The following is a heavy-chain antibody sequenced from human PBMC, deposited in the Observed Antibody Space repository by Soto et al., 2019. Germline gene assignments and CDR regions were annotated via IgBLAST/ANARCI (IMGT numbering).Heavy chain of an antibody. CDR3: AKAHFGSAKAEGSFDY. CDR2: ISGSGGST. CDR1: GFTFSSYA. D-gene: IGHD3-3*01. Sequence: TGGSLRLSFAASGFTFSSYAMSWVRHAPGKGLEWVSAISGSGGSTYYADSVKGRFTISRDNSKNTLYLQMNSLRAEDTAVYYCAKAHFGSAKAEGSFDYWGQGTMVTVSS. J-gene: IGHJ4*02. V-gene: IGHV3-23*01.